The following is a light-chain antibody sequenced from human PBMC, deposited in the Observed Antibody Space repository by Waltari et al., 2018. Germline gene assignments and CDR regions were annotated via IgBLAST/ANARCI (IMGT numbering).Light chain of an antibody. Sequence: EIVMTQSPATVSVSPGERVTLSCRASQSVDTNLAWYQQKPGQAPRLLIYGASTRTTGIPARFSGSGSGTSFTLTISSLQSEDFALYYCQQYNYWPPYTFGQGTQLEIK. J-gene: IGKJ2*01. CDR1: QSVDTN. CDR2: GAS. CDR3: QQYNYWPPYT. V-gene: IGKV3-15*01.